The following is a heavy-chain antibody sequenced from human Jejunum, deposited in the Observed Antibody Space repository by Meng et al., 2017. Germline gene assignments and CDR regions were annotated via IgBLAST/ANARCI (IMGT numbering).Heavy chain of an antibody. V-gene: IGHV1-69*13. J-gene: IGHJ4*02. D-gene: IGHD2-15*01. CDR2: IIPIFGPT. CDR3: ARGAVVATTYYFDV. CDR1: GGTFSSAA. Sequence: SVKVSCKASGGTFSSAALSWLRQAPGQGLEWMGGIIPIFGPTNYAQKFQGRVTITADESTSTAYMELSGLTSEDTALYYCARGAVVATTYYFDVWGQGSPVTVSS.